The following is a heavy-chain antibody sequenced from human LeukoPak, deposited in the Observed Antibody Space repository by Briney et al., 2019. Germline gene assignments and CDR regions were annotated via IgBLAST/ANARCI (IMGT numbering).Heavy chain of an antibody. D-gene: IGHD1-26*01. V-gene: IGHV4-59*12. CDR3: ARVVGGLGVDY. CDR1: GGSISSYY. CDR2: IYYSGSP. Sequence: PSETLSLTCTVSGGSISSYYWSWIRQPPGKGLEWIGYIYYSGSPNYNPSLRSRVAISVDTSKNQFSLKLSSMTAADTAVYYCARVVGGLGVDYWGQGTLVTVSS. J-gene: IGHJ4*02.